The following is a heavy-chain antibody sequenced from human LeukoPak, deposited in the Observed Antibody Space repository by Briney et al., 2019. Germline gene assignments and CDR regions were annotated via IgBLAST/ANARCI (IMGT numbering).Heavy chain of an antibody. D-gene: IGHD4-17*01. CDR1: GFTISSYA. J-gene: IGHJ4*02. CDR2: ISGSGGST. Sequence: GGSLRLSCAASGFTISSYAMSWVRQAPGKGQEWVSAISGSGGSTYYADPVKGRFTISRDNSKNTLYLQMNSLRAEDTAVYYCAKPLVHYGDYFDYWGQGTLVTVSS. V-gene: IGHV3-23*01. CDR3: AKPLVHYGDYFDY.